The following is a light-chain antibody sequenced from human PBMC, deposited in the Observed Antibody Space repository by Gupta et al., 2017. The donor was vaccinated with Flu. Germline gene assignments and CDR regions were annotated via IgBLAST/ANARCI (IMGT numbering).Light chain of an antibody. CDR1: TANLCSYS. V-gene: IGLV1-47*01. J-gene: IGLJ2*01. CDR2: TNN. CDR3: SAWPATLSGC. Sequence: SCSGSTANLCSYSVFLYQHFPGRAPTLLIYTNNQRPSGVPARFSGSKSDTSASLAISGLMPEAEAAYYCSAWPATLSGCLGGGTRLPV.